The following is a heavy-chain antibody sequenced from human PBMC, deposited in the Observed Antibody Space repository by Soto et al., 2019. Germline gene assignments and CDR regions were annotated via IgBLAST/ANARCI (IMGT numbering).Heavy chain of an antibody. CDR3: ASSSLCDMGV. J-gene: IGHJ6*02. Sequence: SETLSLTCSVSGGSISSGYYYWSWICQPPGKGLEWSGNIYYSGNTYYNPSLKSRLILSMCTSKHQFSLKVRSATAAHTVEYDCASSSLCDMGVRGQVTTVTASS. CDR1: GGSISSGYYY. V-gene: IGHV4-30-4*01. CDR2: IYYSGNT. D-gene: IGHD2-2*01.